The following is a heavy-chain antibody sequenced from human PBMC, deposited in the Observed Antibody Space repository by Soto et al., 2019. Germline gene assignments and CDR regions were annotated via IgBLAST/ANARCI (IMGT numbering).Heavy chain of an antibody. J-gene: IGHJ5*02. CDR1: GGSISSYY. CDR3: ARHPSDFWFDP. V-gene: IGHV4-59*08. Sequence: SETLSLTCTVSGGSISSYYWSWIRQPPGKGLEWIGYIYYSGSTYYNPSLKSRVTISVDTSKNQFSLKLSSVTAADTAVYYCARHPSDFWFDPWGQGTLVTVSS. D-gene: IGHD2-21*02. CDR2: IYYSGST.